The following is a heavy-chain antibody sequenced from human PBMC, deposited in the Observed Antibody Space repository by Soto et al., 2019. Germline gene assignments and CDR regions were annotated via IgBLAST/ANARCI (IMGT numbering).Heavy chain of an antibody. CDR2: ISAYNGNT. CDR3: ARSIAAAVDLDY. D-gene: IGHD6-13*01. V-gene: IGHV1-18*01. CDR1: GYTFSSYG. Sequence: QVQLVQSGAEVKKPGASVKVSCKASGYTFSSYGINWERQAPGQGLEWMGWISAYNGNTNYAQKLQRRVTMTTDTSTSTAYMEVRSLRSDDTAVYYGARSIAAAVDLDYWGQGTLVTVSS. J-gene: IGHJ4*02.